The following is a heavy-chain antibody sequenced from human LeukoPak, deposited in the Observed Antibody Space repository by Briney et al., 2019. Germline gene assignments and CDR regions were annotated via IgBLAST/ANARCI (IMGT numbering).Heavy chain of an antibody. J-gene: IGHJ4*02. CDR1: GFTFSSYA. D-gene: IGHD5-24*01. CDR2: ISWNSGSI. V-gene: IGHV3-9*01. CDR3: AKDTGKDGYNIARRSFDY. Sequence: GGSLRLSCAASGFTFSSYAMHWVRQAPGKGLEWVSGISWNSGSIGYADSVKGRFTISRDNAKNSLYLQMNSLRAEDTALYYCAKDTGKDGYNIARRSFDYWGQGTLVTVSS.